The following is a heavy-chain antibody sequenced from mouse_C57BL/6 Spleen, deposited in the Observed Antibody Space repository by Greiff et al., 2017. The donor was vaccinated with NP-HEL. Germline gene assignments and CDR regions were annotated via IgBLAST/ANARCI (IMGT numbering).Heavy chain of an antibody. V-gene: IGHV1-54*01. CDR3: ARTYYGSYYYAMDY. Sequence: VKVVESGAELVRPGTSVKVSCKASGYAFTNYLIEWVKQRPGQGLEWIGVINPGSGGTNYNEKFKGKATLTADKSSSTAYMQLSSLTSEDSAVYFCARTYYGSYYYAMDYWGQGTSVTVSS. D-gene: IGHD1-1*01. J-gene: IGHJ4*01. CDR1: GYAFTNYL. CDR2: INPGSGGT.